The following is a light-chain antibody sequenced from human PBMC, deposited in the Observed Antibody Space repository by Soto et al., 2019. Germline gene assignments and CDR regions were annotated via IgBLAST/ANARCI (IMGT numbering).Light chain of an antibody. J-gene: IGKJ4*01. CDR1: QIVSSTY. Sequence: VLTQSPATLSLSPGERATLSCGASQIVSSTYLAWYQQRPGLAPRLLIYDVSNRFTGVPDRFIGSGSGIEFPPTIRRLEPEYFAVYCCQQFSTSITFGGGTKIEIK. V-gene: IGKV3D-20*01. CDR2: DVS. CDR3: QQFSTSIT.